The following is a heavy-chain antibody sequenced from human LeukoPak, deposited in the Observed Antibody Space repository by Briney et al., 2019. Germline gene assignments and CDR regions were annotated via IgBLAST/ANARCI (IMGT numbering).Heavy chain of an antibody. CDR3: TTREGSSGYYFDHAFDI. J-gene: IGHJ3*02. D-gene: IGHD3-22*01. V-gene: IGHV3-15*01. Sequence: GGSLRLSCAASEFTFSNAWMSWVRQAPGKGLEWVGRIKSKTDGGTTDYAAPVKGRFTISRDDSKNTLYLQMNSLKTEDTAVYYCTTREGSSGYYFDHAFDIWGQGTMVTVSS. CDR2: IKSKTDGGTT. CDR1: EFTFSNAW.